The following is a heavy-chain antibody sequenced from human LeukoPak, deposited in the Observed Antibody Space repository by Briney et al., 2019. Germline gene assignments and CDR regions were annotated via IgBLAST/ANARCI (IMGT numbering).Heavy chain of an antibody. J-gene: IGHJ4*02. CDR3: AKAKGRATVTSFDY. CDR1: GFTFSSYA. CDR2: ISGSGGST. D-gene: IGHD4-11*01. Sequence: LSGGSLRLSCAASGFTFSSYAMSWVRQAPGKGLEWVSAISGSGGSTYYADSVKGRFTISRDNSKNTLYLQMNSLRAEDTAVYYCAKAKGRATVTSFDYWGQGTLVTVSS. V-gene: IGHV3-23*01.